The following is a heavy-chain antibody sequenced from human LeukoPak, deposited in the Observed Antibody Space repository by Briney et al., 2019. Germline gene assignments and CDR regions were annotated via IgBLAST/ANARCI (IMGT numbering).Heavy chain of an antibody. V-gene: IGHV3-23*01. D-gene: IGHD5-24*01. J-gene: IGHJ4*02. CDR1: GFTFRTYG. CDR3: ARDKGDETRPSSERFDY. Sequence: GGSLRLSCTSSGFTFRTYGMNWVRQAPGKGLEWVSAISGSGDTTSDADSVKGRFTISRDNSMNTLYLQMNSLRAQDTAVYYCARDKGDETRPSSERFDYWGQGTLVTVSS. CDR2: ISGSGDTT.